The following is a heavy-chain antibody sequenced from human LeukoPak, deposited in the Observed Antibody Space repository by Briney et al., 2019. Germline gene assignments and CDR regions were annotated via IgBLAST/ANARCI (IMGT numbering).Heavy chain of an antibody. CDR2: MNPNSGNT. CDR3: ARGPMAYYDLPPPDY. V-gene: IGHV1-8*01. CDR1: GYTFTSYD. J-gene: IGHJ4*02. Sequence: ASVKVSCKASGYTFTSYDINWVRQATGQGLEWRGWMNPNSGNTGYAQKFQGRVTMTRNTSISTAYMELSSLRSEDTAVYYCARGPMAYYDLPPPDYWGQGTLVTVSS. D-gene: IGHD3-3*01.